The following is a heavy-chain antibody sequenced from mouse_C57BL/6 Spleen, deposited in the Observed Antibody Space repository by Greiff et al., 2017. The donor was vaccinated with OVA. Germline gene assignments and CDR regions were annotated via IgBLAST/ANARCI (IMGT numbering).Heavy chain of an antibody. V-gene: IGHV1-22*01. J-gene: IGHJ3*01. CDR3: ARKDYGRGFAY. Sequence: EVQLQQSGPELVKPGASVKMSCKASGYTFTDYNMHWVKQSHGKSLEWIGYINPNNGGTSYNQKFKGKATLTVNKSSSTAYMELRSLTSEDAAVYDCARKDYGRGFAYWGQGTLVTVSA. CDR1: GYTFTDYN. D-gene: IGHD1-1*01. CDR2: INPNNGGT.